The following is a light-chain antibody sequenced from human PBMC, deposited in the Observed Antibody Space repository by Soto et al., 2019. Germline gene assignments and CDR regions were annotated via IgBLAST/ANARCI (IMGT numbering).Light chain of an antibody. CDR2: EVS. CDR3: SSYRRSSSWV. V-gene: IGLV2-14*01. CDR1: SSDVGGYDY. Sequence: QSALTQPASVSGSPGQSITISCTGTSSDVGGYDYVSWYQHHPGKAPKLMIYEVSNRPSGVSNRFSGSKSGNTASLTISGLQAEDEADYYCSSYRRSSSWVFGGGTKLTVL. J-gene: IGLJ3*02.